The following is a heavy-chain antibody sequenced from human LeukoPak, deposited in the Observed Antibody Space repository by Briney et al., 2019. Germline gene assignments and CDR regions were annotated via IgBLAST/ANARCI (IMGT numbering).Heavy chain of an antibody. J-gene: IGHJ5*02. V-gene: IGHV1-18*01. CDR1: GYTFTIYG. CDR3: ARVAVAKTGDSLWFDP. CDR2: ISAYNGNT. D-gene: IGHD6-19*01. Sequence: GASVTVSCKASGYTFTIYGISWVRQAPGQGLEWMGWISAYNGNTNYAQKLQGRVTMTTDTSTSTAYMELRSLRSDDTAVYYCARVAVAKTGDSLWFDPWGQGTLVTVSS.